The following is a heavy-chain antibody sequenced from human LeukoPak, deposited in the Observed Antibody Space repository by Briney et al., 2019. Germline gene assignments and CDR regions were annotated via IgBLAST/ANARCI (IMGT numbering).Heavy chain of an antibody. CDR1: GDTFTGYY. J-gene: IGHJ4*02. CDR2: INPNSGGT. Sequence: ASLKVSCKASGDTFTGYYMHWVRQAPGHRLEWMGWINPNSGGTNYAQKFQGRVTMTRDTSISTAYMELSRLRSDDTAVYYCARRGMDGSGSYYTFDYWGQGTLVTVSS. V-gene: IGHV1-2*02. D-gene: IGHD3-10*01. CDR3: ARRGMDGSGSYYTFDY.